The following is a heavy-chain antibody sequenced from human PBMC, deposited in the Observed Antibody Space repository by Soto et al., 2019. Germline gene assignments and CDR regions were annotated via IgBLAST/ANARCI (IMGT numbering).Heavy chain of an antibody. Sequence: GSLRLSCAASGFTFSSCAMGWVRQAPGKGLEWVSVINAAGTTYYADSVKGRFSISRDDSKNSLYLQMNSLRAEDTGVYYCVGENYYYGMDVWGQGTTVTVSS. CDR3: VGENYYYGMDV. J-gene: IGHJ6*02. CDR2: INAAGTT. CDR1: GFTFSSCA. V-gene: IGHV3-66*01.